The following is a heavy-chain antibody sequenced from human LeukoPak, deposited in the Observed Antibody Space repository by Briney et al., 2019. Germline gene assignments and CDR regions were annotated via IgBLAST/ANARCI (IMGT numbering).Heavy chain of an antibody. J-gene: IGHJ6*03. CDR3: AREPGWGHNYYYMDV. CDR1: GYSIGSDFY. CDR2: VSHNTGA. V-gene: IGHV4-38-2*02. Sequence: ASETLSLTCAVSGYSIGSDFYWGWIRQPPGKGLGWPGSVSHNTGASYNPSFKSRVTISLDTSKNHFSLTLTSVTAADTDVYFCAREPGWGHNYYYMDVWGKGTTVAVAS. D-gene: IGHD1-26*01.